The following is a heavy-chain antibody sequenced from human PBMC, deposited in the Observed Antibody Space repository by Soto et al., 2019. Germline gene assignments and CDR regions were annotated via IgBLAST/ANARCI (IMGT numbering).Heavy chain of an antibody. CDR2: IDSGGST. CDR3: AIDRYPFDY. V-gene: IGHV3-53*01. Sequence: EVQLVESGGGLIQPGGSLRLSCAASGITVSSNYMSWVRQAPGKGLEWVSVIDSGGSTYYADSVKGRFTIARDNSKNTMYLPMNILRAEDTAVYYCAIDRYPFDYGGKGTLVSVCS. CDR1: GITVSSNY. J-gene: IGHJ4*02. D-gene: IGHD1-26*01.